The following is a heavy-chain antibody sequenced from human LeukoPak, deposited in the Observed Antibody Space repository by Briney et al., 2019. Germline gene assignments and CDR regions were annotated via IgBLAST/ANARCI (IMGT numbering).Heavy chain of an antibody. V-gene: IGHV3-53*01. CDR1: GFTVSSNY. J-gene: IGHJ4*02. D-gene: IGHD6-13*01. Sequence: PRGSLRLSCAASGFTVSSNYMSWVRQAPGKGLEWVSVIYSSGSTYYADSVKGRFTISRDNSKNTLHLQMNTLRAEDTAVYYCASRIATAGSVDYWGQGTLVTVSS. CDR2: IYSSGST. CDR3: ASRIATAGSVDY.